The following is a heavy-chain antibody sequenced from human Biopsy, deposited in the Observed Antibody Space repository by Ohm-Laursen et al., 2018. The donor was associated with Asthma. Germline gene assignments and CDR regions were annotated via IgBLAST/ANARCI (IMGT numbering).Heavy chain of an antibody. D-gene: IGHD3-22*01. CDR1: GFAVSRDH. V-gene: IGHV3-53*01. CDR2: IYSGGTS. Sequence: SLRLSCAASGFAVSRDHMFWVRQAPGKGLEWVSVIYSGGTSHTADSVRGRFTISRDYSKNTLYLQMHSLRAEDTAVYYCTKGDSSNWSHYYFDYWGQGTLVTVSS. J-gene: IGHJ4*02. CDR3: TKGDSSNWSHYYFDY.